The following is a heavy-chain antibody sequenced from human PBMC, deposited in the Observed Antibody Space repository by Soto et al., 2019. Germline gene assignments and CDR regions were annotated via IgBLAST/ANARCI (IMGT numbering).Heavy chain of an antibody. CDR3: ATLRAVYFDY. CDR1: GGSFSGYY. V-gene: IGHV4-34*01. J-gene: IGHJ4*02. CDR2: INHSGST. Sequence: SETLSLTCAVYGGSFSGYYWRCIRQPPGKGLEWIGEINHSGSTNYNPSLTSRVTISVDTSKNQFSLKLSSVTAADTAVYYWATLRAVYFDYWGQGTLVTVSS. D-gene: IGHD6-19*01.